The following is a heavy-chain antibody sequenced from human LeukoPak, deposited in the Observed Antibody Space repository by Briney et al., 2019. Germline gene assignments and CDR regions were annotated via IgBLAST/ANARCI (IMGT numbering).Heavy chain of an antibody. Sequence: GGSLRLSCAASGFTFSTYWLHWVRQLPGQGLVWVSRIKPDGSNTNYADSVKGRFTISGDNAKSTLSLQMNSLRAEDTAVYYCARGTSGGKYYFDNWGQGTLVTVSS. V-gene: IGHV3-74*01. CDR2: IKPDGSNT. D-gene: IGHD4-23*01. CDR1: GFTFSTYW. J-gene: IGHJ4*02. CDR3: ARGTSGGKYYFDN.